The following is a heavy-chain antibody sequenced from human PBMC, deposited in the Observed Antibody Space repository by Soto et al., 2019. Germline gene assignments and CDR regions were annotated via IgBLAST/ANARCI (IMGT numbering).Heavy chain of an antibody. CDR2: IYYSGSA. Sequence: SETLSLTCTVSGGSISSYYWSWIRQPPGKGLEWIGYIYYSGSANYNPSLKSRVTISVDTSKNQFSLKLSSVTAADTAVYYCARRIGYCSGGSCSLYYFDYWGQGTLVTVSS. J-gene: IGHJ4*02. CDR3: ARRIGYCSGGSCSLYYFDY. D-gene: IGHD2-15*01. CDR1: GGSISSYY. V-gene: IGHV4-59*08.